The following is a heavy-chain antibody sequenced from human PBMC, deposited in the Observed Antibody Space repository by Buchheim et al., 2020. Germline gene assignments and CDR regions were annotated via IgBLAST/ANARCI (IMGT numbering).Heavy chain of an antibody. CDR1: GGTFSSYT. CDR2: IITILGIA. J-gene: IGHJ4*02. CDR3: ARTVYDSSSAFDY. D-gene: IGHD3-22*01. Sequence: QVQLVQSGAEVKKPGSSVKVSCKASGGTFSSYTISWVRQAPGQGLEWMGRIITILGIANYAQKFQGRVTITADKSTSTAYMELSSLRSEDTAVYYCARTVYDSSSAFDYWGQGTLFTVSS. V-gene: IGHV1-69*02.